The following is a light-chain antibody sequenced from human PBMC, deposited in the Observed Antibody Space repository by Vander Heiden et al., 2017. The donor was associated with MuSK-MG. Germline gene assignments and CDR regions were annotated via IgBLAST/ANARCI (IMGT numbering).Light chain of an antibody. V-gene: IGKV3-20*01. CDR1: QSVSSSY. CDR3: QQDGSSPYT. J-gene: IGKJ5*01. Sequence: IVLTQSPGTLSLSPGERATLSCRASQSVSSSYLAWYQQKPGQAPRLLIYGASSRATGIPDRFSGSGSGTDFTLTISRLEPEDFAVYYCQQDGSSPYTFGQGTQLEIK. CDR2: GAS.